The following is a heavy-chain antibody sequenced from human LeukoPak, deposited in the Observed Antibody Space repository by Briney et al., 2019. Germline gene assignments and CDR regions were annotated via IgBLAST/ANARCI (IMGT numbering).Heavy chain of an antibody. J-gene: IGHJ5*02. Sequence: GGSLRLSCAASGFIVSCNYMTWVRQAPGKGLEWVSVIYSGGSTFYADSVKGRFTISRDNSKNTLYLQMNSLRADDTAVYYCARVGYSFDWFDPWGQGSLVTVSS. CDR1: GFIVSCNY. V-gene: IGHV3-53*01. D-gene: IGHD5-18*01. CDR3: ARVGYSFDWFDP. CDR2: IYSGGST.